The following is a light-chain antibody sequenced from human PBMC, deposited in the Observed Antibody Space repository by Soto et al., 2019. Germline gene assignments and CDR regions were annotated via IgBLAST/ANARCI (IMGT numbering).Light chain of an antibody. CDR3: QQYGSSRT. CDR1: QSVSSD. J-gene: IGKJ1*01. V-gene: IGKV3-20*01. CDR2: GAS. Sequence: EIVMTQSPATLSVSPGERATLSCRASQSVSSDLAWYQQKPGQAPRLLVYGASSRATGIPDRFSGRGSGTDFTLTISRLEPEDFAVYYCQQYGSSRTFGQGTKVDI.